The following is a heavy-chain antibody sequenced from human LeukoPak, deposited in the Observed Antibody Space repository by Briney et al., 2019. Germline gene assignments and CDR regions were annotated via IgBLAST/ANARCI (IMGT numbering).Heavy chain of an antibody. CDR3: ARGGDYDILTGYSHFDY. J-gene: IGHJ4*02. CDR2: ISGSGGST. CDR1: GFTFSSYA. D-gene: IGHD3-9*01. Sequence: GGSLRLSCAASGFTFSSYAMSWVRQAPGKGLEWVSAISGSGGSTYYADSVRDRFTISRDNAKNSLYLQMNSLRAEDTAVYYCARGGDYDILTGYSHFDYWGQGTLVTISS. V-gene: IGHV3-23*01.